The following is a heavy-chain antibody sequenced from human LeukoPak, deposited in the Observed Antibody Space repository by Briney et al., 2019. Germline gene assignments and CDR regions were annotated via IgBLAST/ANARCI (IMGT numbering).Heavy chain of an antibody. CDR3: ARYDSRGSASTRFDY. Sequence: PSETLSLTCAVSGYSLGKNYYWGWIRQPSGKGLEWIGRIYGTRSTSYNPSLMNRVTMSVDTSKNHFSLQLTSVTAADTAVYYCARYDSRGSASTRFDYWGQGILVTISS. D-gene: IGHD3-16*01. J-gene: IGHJ4*02. CDR1: GYSLGKNYY. CDR2: IYGTRST. V-gene: IGHV4-38-2*01.